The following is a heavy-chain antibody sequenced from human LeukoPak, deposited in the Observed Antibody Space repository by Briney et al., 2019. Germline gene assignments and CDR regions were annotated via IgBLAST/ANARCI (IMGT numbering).Heavy chain of an antibody. CDR1: GGSISSSSYY. D-gene: IGHD3-22*01. Sequence: SETLSLTCTVSGGSISSSSYYWGWIRQPPGKGLEWIGSIYYSGSTYYNPSLKSRVTISVDTSKNQFSLKLSSVTAADTAVYYCATQDRYYYDSSGYGAFDIWGQGTMVTDSS. CDR2: IYYSGST. CDR3: ATQDRYYYDSSGYGAFDI. V-gene: IGHV4-39*01. J-gene: IGHJ3*02.